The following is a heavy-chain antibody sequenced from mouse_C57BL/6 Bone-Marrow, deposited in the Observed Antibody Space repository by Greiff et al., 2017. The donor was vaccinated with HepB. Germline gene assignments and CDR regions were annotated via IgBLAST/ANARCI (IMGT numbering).Heavy chain of an antibody. CDR2: ISDGGSYT. CDR1: GFTFSSYA. D-gene: IGHD4-1*02. V-gene: IGHV5-4*03. CDR3: ARAFNWDGFAY. J-gene: IGHJ3*01. Sequence: EVKLQESGGGLVKPGGSLKLSCAASGFTFSSYAMSWVRQTPEKRLEWVATISDGGSYTYYPDNVKGRFTISRDNAKNNLYLQMSHLKSEDTAMYYEARAFNWDGFAYWGQGTLVTVSA.